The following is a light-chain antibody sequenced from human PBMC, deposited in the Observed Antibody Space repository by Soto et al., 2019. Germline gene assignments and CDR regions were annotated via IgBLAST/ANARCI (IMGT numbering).Light chain of an antibody. CDR2: DVS. V-gene: IGLV2-14*03. CDR3: SSYTTSNTRQII. J-gene: IGLJ1*01. Sequence: QSVLTQPASVSGSPGQSITISCTGTSSDVGGYNYVSWYQHHPGKAPKLMIYDVSNRPSGVSNRFSGSKSGNTASLTISGLQPEDEADNYCSSYTTSNTRQIILGTGTKVTVL. CDR1: SSDVGGYNY.